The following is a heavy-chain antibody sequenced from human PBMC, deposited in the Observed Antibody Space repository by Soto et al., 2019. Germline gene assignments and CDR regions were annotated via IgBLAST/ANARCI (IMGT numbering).Heavy chain of an antibody. CDR2: MNPNSGNT. Sequence: ASVKVSCKASGYTFTSYDINWVRQATGQGLEWMGWMNPNSGNTGYAQKFQGRVTMTRDTSISTAYMELSSLRSEDTAVYYCGRSTRGVDYYYYMDVWGKGTTVTVSS. CDR1: GYTFTSYD. V-gene: IGHV1-8*01. D-gene: IGHD2-2*01. CDR3: GRSTRGVDYYYYMDV. J-gene: IGHJ6*03.